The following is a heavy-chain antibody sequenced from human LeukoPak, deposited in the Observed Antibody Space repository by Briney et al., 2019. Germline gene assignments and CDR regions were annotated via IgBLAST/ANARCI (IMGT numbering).Heavy chain of an antibody. CDR1: GFTFSSYA. V-gene: IGHV3-30*04. Sequence: GGSLRLSCAASGFTFSSYAMHWVRQAPGKGLEWVAVISYDGSNKYYADSVKGRFTISRDNSKNTLYLQINSLRAEDTAVYYCARQYQSWFDPWGQGTLVTVSS. J-gene: IGHJ5*02. CDR2: ISYDGSNK. D-gene: IGHD2-2*01. CDR3: ARQYQSWFDP.